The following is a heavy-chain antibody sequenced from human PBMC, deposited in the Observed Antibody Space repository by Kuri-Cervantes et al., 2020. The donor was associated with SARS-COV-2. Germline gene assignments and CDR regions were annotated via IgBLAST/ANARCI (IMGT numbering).Heavy chain of an antibody. D-gene: IGHD1-26*01. CDR3: ARERVGAREGEFDY. J-gene: IGHJ4*02. CDR1: GFTFSSYE. CDR2: ISSSGSTI. V-gene: IGHV3-48*03. Sequence: GGSLRLSCAASGFTFSSYEMNWVRQAPGKGLEWVSYISSSGSTIYYADSVKGRFIVSRDNAKKSLYLQMSRLRADDTAVYYCARERVGAREGEFDYWGQGTLVTVSS.